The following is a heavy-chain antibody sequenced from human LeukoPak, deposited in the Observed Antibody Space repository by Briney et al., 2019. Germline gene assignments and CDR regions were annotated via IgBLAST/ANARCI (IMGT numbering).Heavy chain of an antibody. D-gene: IGHD2-15*01. CDR2: TVGGGSPNT. Sequence: PGGSPRLSCAASGFYFANYATSWVRQAPGKGLEWVSATVGGGSPNTYHADSVKGRFTISRDNSKNTLFLQMNSLRAEDTAIYYCTKAPIVSCSGAFCYPFDSWGQGTLVTVSS. CDR3: TKAPIVSCSGAFCYPFDS. J-gene: IGHJ4*02. CDR1: GFYFANYA. V-gene: IGHV3-23*01.